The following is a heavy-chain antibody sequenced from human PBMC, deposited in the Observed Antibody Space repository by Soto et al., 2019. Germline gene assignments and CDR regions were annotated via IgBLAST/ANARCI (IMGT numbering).Heavy chain of an antibody. V-gene: IGHV3-23*01. D-gene: IGHD3-22*01. CDR2: ISGSGGST. CDR3: AKHPHDSSGYYVTAFDI. J-gene: IGHJ3*02. Sequence: PGGSLRLSCAASGFTFSSYAMSWVRQAPGKGLEWVSAISGSGGSTYYADSVKGRFTISRDNSKNTLYLQMNSLRAEDTAVYYCAKHPHDSSGYYVTAFDIWGQGTMVTVSS. CDR1: GFTFSSYA.